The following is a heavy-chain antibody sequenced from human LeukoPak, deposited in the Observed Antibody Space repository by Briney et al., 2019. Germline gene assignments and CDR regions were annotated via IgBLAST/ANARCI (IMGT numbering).Heavy chain of an antibody. CDR3: ARDHPYSSSRPLLN. J-gene: IGHJ1*01. CDR2: IYTSGNAYTSGRT. D-gene: IGHD6-19*01. V-gene: IGHV4-61*02. Sequence: SSETLSLTCTISGDSISSTGYYWNWIRQPAGKGLEWIGRIYTSGNAYTSGRTNYNPSLKSRVTISADTSTNQFSLKVNSVTAADTAVYFCARDHPYSSSRPLLNWGQGTLVTVSS. CDR1: GDSISSTGYY.